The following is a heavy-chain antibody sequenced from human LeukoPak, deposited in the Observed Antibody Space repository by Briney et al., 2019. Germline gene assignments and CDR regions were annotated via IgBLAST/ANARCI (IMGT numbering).Heavy chain of an antibody. D-gene: IGHD2-15*01. V-gene: IGHV4-38-2*02. J-gene: IGHJ4*02. Sequence: SETLSLTCTVSGGSISSYYWSWIRQPPGKGLEWIGSIYHSGSTYYNPSLKSRVTISVDTSKNQFSLKLSSVTAADTAVYYCARVKDEVIDYWGQGTLVTVSS. CDR3: ARVKDEVIDY. CDR1: GGSISSYY. CDR2: IYHSGST.